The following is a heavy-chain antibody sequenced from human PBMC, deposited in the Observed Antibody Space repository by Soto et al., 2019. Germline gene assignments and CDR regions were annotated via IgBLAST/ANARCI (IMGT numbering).Heavy chain of an antibody. Sequence: EVQLLESGGGLVQPGGSLRLSCAASGFTFSSYAMSWVRQAPGKGLEWVSAISGSGGSTYYADSVKGRFTISRDTSKNTLYLQMNSLRAEDTAVYYCAKDNFEDYVWGSYRYTPPPDYWGQGTLVTVSS. CDR2: ISGSGGST. CDR3: AKDNFEDYVWGSYRYTPPPDY. J-gene: IGHJ4*02. V-gene: IGHV3-23*01. D-gene: IGHD3-16*02. CDR1: GFTFSSYA.